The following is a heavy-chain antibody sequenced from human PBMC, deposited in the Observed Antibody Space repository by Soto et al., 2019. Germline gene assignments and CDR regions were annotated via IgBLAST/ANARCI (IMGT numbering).Heavy chain of an antibody. CDR2: VSASGLNT. D-gene: IGHD5-18*01. Sequence: EVQLLESGGKLVQPGGSLTLSCAASGFTFSTYAMAWVRQAPGKGLEWVSGVSASGLNTDYADPVKGRFYISRDNSKNTVSLHTNSLRAEDTALYYCATDRPRRTSGYGFDYWGQGTPVTVSS. V-gene: IGHV3-23*01. J-gene: IGHJ4*02. CDR3: ATDRPRRTSGYGFDY. CDR1: GFTFSTYA.